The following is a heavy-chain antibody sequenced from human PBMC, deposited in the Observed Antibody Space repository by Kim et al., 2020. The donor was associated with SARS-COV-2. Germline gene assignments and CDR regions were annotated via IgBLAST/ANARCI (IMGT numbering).Heavy chain of an antibody. CDR1: GFTFNSYG. CDR3: AREFCNTFRCRFDY. CDR2: ISSSGSTI. V-gene: IGHV3-48*01. Sequence: GGSLRLSCVASGFTFNSYGMNWVRQPPGKGPEWVSSISSSGSTIYYADSVKGRFTISRDKAKNSLYLQMNSLTAEDTAVYYCAREFCNTFRCRFDYWGQG. D-gene: IGHD3-9*01. J-gene: IGHJ4*02.